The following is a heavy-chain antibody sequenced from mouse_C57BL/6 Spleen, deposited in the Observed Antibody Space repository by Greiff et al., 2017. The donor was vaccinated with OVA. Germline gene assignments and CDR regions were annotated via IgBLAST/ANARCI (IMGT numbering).Heavy chain of an antibody. V-gene: IGHV1-64*01. CDR3: ARTMGGNYFVDY. CDR2: IHPNSGST. J-gene: IGHJ2*01. D-gene: IGHD2-1*01. CDR1: GYTFTSYW. Sequence: QVQLKQPGAELVKPGASVKLSCKASGYTFTSYWMHWVKQRPGQGLEWIGMIHPNSGSTKYNEKFKSKATLTVDKSSSTAYMQLSSLTSEESAVYYCARTMGGNYFVDYWGQGTTLTVSS.